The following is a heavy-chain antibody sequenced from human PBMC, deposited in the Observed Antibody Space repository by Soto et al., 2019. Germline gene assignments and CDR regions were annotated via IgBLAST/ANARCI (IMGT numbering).Heavy chain of an antibody. Sequence: GESLKISCXGSGYRFTSYWIAWVRQMPGKGLEWMGIIYPGDSDARYSPSFQGQVTISVDKSISTAYLQWSSLKASDTAIYHCARQLGHDYINNWFDPWGQGTLVTVSS. CDR2: IYPGDSDA. D-gene: IGHD4-4*01. CDR1: GYRFTSYW. CDR3: ARQLGHDYINNWFDP. J-gene: IGHJ5*02. V-gene: IGHV5-51*01.